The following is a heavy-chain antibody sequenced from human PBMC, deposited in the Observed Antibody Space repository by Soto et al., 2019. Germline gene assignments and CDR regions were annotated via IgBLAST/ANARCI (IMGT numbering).Heavy chain of an antibody. V-gene: IGHV1-69*01. Sequence: QVQLVQSGAEVKKPGSSVKVSCKASGGTFSSYAISWVRQAPGQGLEWMGGIIPIFGTANYAQKFQGRVTITADESTSTAYMELSSLRSEDTAVYYCARGYCTNGVCYKAGIQGIDYWGQGTLVTVSS. CDR2: IIPIFGTA. J-gene: IGHJ4*02. D-gene: IGHD2-8*01. CDR3: ARGYCTNGVCYKAGIQGIDY. CDR1: GGTFSSYA.